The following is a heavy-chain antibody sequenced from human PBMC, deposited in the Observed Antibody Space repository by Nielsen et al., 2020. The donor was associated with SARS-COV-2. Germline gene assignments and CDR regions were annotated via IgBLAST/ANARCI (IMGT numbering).Heavy chain of an antibody. D-gene: IGHD6-19*01. J-gene: IGHJ6*02. V-gene: IGHV1-18*04. CDR1: GYSLTSHS. Sequence: SVNVSCKASGYSLTSHSISWVRQDPRQGLEWMGWISAYNGNTNYAQKLQGRVTMTTDTSTSTAYMKLRSLRSDDTAVYYCARENVNSIGWYYYYDYYGMDVWGQGTTVTVSS. CDR2: ISAYNGNT. CDR3: ARENVNSIGWYYYYDYYGMDV.